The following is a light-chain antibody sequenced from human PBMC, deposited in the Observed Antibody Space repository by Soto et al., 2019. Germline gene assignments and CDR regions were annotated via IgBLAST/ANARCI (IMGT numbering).Light chain of an antibody. CDR1: SSDVGGYNY. J-gene: IGLJ2*01. V-gene: IGLV2-14*01. CDR3: SSYRRSSTLV. CDR2: EVS. Sequence: QSALTQPASVSGSPGQSITISCTGTSSDVGGYNYVSWYQQHPGKAPKLMIYEVSNRPSGVSNRFSGSKSGNTASLTISGLQAEDEADYYCSSYRRSSTLVFGGGT.